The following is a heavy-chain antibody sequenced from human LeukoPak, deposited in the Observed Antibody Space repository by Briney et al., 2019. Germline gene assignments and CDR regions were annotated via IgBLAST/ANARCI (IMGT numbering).Heavy chain of an antibody. CDR2: INHSGST. Sequence: SETLSLTCAVYGGSFSGYYWSWIRQPPGKGLEWIGEINHSGSTNYNPSLKSRVTISVDTSKNQFSLKLSSVTAADTAVYYCAGENYDSSGYYYYYYYMDVWGQGTLVTVSS. CDR3: AGENYDSSGYYYYYYYMDV. J-gene: IGHJ6*03. D-gene: IGHD3-22*01. V-gene: IGHV4-34*01. CDR1: GGSFSGYY.